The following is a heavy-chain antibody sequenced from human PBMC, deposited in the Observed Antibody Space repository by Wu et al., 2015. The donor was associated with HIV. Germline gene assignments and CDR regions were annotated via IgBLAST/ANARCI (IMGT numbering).Heavy chain of an antibody. CDR3: ARSLYLKDSANYYYYYMDV. CDR1: GGTFSSYA. D-gene: IGHD3-9*01. Sequence: QVQLVQSGAEVKKPGSSVKVSCKASGGTFSSYAISWVRQAPGQGLEWMGGIIPIFGTANYAQKFQGRVTITADESTSTAYMELSSLRSEDTAVYYCARSLYLKDSANYYYYYMDVWGKGTTVNRLL. CDR2: IIPIFGTA. V-gene: IGHV1-69*12. J-gene: IGHJ6*03.